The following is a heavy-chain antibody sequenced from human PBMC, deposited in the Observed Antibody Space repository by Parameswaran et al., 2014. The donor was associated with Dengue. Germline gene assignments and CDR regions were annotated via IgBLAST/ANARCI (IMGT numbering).Heavy chain of an antibody. J-gene: IGHJ5*02. CDR1: GYSISSGYY. D-gene: IGHD4-11*01. CDR2: IYHSGST. Sequence: TLSLTCTVSGYSISSGYYWGWIRQPPGKGLEWIGSIYHSGSTYYNPSLKSRVTISVDTSKNQFSLKLSSVTAADTAVYYCARDGSNSRTSNWFDPWGQGTLVTVSS. V-gene: IGHV4-38-2*02. CDR3: ARDGSNSRTSNWFDP.